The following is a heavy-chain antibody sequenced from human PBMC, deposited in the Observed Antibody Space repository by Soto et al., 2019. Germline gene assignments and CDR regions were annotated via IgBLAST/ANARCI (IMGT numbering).Heavy chain of an antibody. CDR3: ATESTAPMATGGPAEY. CDR1: GDTFRKYA. V-gene: IGHV1-69*09. D-gene: IGHD5-12*01. Sequence: QVQLVQSGAEAKKPGSSVKVSCKASGDTFRKYAMGWVRQARGQGLEWMGNVFPFLGITNYAPSFQGRVTISADESTSTAYVELSSLRYEDTAVYYFATESTAPMATGGPAEYWAQGTLVTVSS. CDR2: VFPFLGIT. J-gene: IGHJ4*02.